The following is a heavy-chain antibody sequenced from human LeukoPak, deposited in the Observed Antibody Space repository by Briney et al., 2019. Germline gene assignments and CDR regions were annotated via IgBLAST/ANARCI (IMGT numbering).Heavy chain of an antibody. J-gene: IGHJ4*02. Sequence: GGSLRLSCAASGFTFSSYTMSWVRQAPGKGLEGVSAISGDALIIYTADSVKGRFTISRDNFKNTVYLQMNSLRAEDTAVYYCTTYSSGSCPFWGQGTLVTVSS. D-gene: IGHD6-19*01. CDR2: ISGDALII. V-gene: IGHV3-23*01. CDR3: TTYSSGSCPF. CDR1: GFTFSSYT.